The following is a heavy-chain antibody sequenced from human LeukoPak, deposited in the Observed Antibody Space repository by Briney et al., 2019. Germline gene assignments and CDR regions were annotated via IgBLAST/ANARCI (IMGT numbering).Heavy chain of an antibody. V-gene: IGHV1-46*01. J-gene: IGHJ4*02. CDR2: INPTGGTT. Sequence: ASVKVSCKASGYTFTTYYLHWVRQAPGQGLEWMGMINPTGGTTNYAEKFQDRLTLTRDTSTSTVYMELSSLRSGDTAVYYCARDPTRSRWLPDYSFDYWGQGTLVTVSS. CDR1: GYTFTTYY. D-gene: IGHD5-24*01. CDR3: ARDPTRSRWLPDYSFDY.